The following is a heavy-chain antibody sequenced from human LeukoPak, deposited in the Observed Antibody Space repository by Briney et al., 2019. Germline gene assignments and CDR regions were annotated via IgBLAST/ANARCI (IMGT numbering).Heavy chain of an antibody. CDR1: GYTFTSYY. D-gene: IGHD3-10*01. V-gene: IGHV1-2*06. Sequence: ASVKVSCKASGYTFTSYYMHWVRQAPGQGLEWMGRINPSSGGTNYAQKFQGRVTMTRDTSISTAYMELSRLRSDDTAVYYCARGGYGSRPNQYYFDYWGQGTLVTVSS. J-gene: IGHJ4*02. CDR3: ARGGYGSRPNQYYFDY. CDR2: INPSSGGT.